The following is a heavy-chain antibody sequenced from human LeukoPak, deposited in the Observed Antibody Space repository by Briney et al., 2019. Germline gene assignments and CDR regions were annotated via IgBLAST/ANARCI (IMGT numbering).Heavy chain of an antibody. D-gene: IGHD2-21*01. CDR1: GFTFSSYS. V-gene: IGHV3-48*02. J-gene: IGHJ4*02. CDR2: ISSSSSST. Sequence: GGSLRLSCAASGFTFSSYSMNWVRQAPGKGLERVSYISSSSSSTYYADSVKGRFTISRDNAKNSLYLQMNSLRDEDTAVYYCAKEAGCGLDYWGQGTLVTVSS. CDR3: AKEAGCGLDY.